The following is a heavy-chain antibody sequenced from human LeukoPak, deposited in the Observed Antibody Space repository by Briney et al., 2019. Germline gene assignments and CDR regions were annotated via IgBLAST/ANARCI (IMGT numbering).Heavy chain of an antibody. D-gene: IGHD3-9*01. Sequence: ASVKVSCKASGYTFTGYYMHWVRQAPGQGLEWMGWINPNSGGTNYAQKFQGRVTMTRDTSISTAYMELSRLRSDDTAVYYCARVPYCDILTGSKRTFDYWGQGTLVTVSS. V-gene: IGHV1-2*02. J-gene: IGHJ4*02. CDR2: INPNSGGT. CDR1: GYTFTGYY. CDR3: ARVPYCDILTGSKRTFDY.